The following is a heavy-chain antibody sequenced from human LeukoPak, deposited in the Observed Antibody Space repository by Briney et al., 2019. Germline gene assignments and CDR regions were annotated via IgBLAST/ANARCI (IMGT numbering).Heavy chain of an antibody. CDR1: GFTFSSYS. Sequence: PGGSLRLSCAASGFTFSSYSMNWVRQAPGKGLEWVSFISSSSTYIYYADSVKGRFTISRDNAKNSLYLQMNSLRAEDTAAYYCAVRACTGGSCFSWGQGTLVTVSS. J-gene: IGHJ1*01. CDR3: AVRACTGGSCFS. CDR2: ISSSSTYI. V-gene: IGHV3-21*01. D-gene: IGHD2-15*01.